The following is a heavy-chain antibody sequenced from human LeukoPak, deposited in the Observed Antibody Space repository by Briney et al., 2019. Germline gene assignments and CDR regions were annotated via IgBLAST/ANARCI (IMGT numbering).Heavy chain of an antibody. CDR2: ISGGGST. Sequence: PGGSLRLSCAASGFTFSSYAMSWVRQAPGKGLEWVSAISGGGSTYYADSVKGRFTISRDNSKNTLYLQMNSLRAEDTAVYYCAKDRFFELLRYYFDYWGQGTLVTVSS. J-gene: IGHJ4*02. CDR3: AKDRFFELLRYYFDY. CDR1: GFTFSSYA. V-gene: IGHV3-23*01. D-gene: IGHD1-26*01.